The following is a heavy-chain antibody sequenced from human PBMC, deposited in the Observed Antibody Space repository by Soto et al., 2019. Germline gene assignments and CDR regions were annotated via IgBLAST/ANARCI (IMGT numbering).Heavy chain of an antibody. D-gene: IGHD2-21*02. Sequence: SGPTLVNPTQTLTLTCTFSGFSLSTIGVGVGWIRQPPGKALEWLALIYWNDDKRYSPSLKSRLTITKDTSKNQVVLTMTNMDPVDTATYYCANSCGGHCYFEYWGQGTLVIVS. CDR2: IYWNDDK. V-gene: IGHV2-5*01. J-gene: IGHJ4*02. CDR1: GFSLSTIGVG. CDR3: ANSCGGHCYFEY.